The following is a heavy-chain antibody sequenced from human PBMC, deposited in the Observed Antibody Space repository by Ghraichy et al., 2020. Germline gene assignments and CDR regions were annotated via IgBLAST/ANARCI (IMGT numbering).Heavy chain of an antibody. CDR2: IWYDGSNK. J-gene: IGHJ6*02. CDR1: GFTFSSYG. Sequence: GGSLRLSCAASGFTFSSYGMHWVRQAPGKGLEWVAVIWYDGSNKYYADSVKGRFTISRDNSKNTLYLQMNSLRAEDTAVYYCARDCDAARHYYWDAMRYYYYGMDVWGQGTTVTVSS. D-gene: IGHD2-2*01. V-gene: IGHV3-33*01. CDR3: ARDCDAARHYYWDAMRYYYYGMDV.